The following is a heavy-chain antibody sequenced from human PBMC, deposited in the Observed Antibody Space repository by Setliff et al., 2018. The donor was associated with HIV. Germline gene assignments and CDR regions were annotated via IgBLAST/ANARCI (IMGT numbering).Heavy chain of an antibody. D-gene: IGHD3-10*01. CDR1: GGSISSYC. CDR2: IFSSGST. J-gene: IGHJ5*02. CDR3: ARRIDNSGSFPDKNWFDT. V-gene: IGHV4-4*09. Sequence: CTVSGGSISSYCWNWIRQSPGRGLEWIGFIFSSGSTKYNPSLQSRVTMSIDTSKNQFSLKLTSVTAADTAVYYCARRIDNSGSFPDKNWFDTWGQGSLVTVSS.